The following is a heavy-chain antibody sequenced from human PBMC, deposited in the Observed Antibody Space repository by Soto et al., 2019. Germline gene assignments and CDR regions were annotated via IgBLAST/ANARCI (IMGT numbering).Heavy chain of an antibody. V-gene: IGHV1-69*12. D-gene: IGHD6-13*01. Sequence: QVQLVQSGAEVKKPGSSVKVSCKASGGTFSSYAISWVRQAPGQGLEWMGGIIPIFGTANYAQKFQGRVTITADESTSTAYMELSSLRSEDTAVYYCARDGAGIAAAGTYYGMDVWGQGTTVTVSS. CDR2: IIPIFGTA. CDR3: ARDGAGIAAAGTYYGMDV. CDR1: GGTFSSYA. J-gene: IGHJ6*02.